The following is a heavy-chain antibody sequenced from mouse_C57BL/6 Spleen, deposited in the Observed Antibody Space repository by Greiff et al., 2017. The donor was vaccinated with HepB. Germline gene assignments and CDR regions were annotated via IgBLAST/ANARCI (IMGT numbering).Heavy chain of an antibody. V-gene: IGHV1-80*01. CDR1: GYAFSSYW. CDR2: IYPGDGDT. J-gene: IGHJ4*01. Sequence: VQLQQSGAELVKPGASVKISCKASGYAFSSYWMNWVKQRPGKGLEWIGQIYPGDGDTNYNGKFKGKATLTADKSSSTAYMQLSSLTSEDSAVYFCATDSSGYNAMDYWGQGTSVTVSS. CDR3: ATDSSGYNAMDY. D-gene: IGHD3-2*02.